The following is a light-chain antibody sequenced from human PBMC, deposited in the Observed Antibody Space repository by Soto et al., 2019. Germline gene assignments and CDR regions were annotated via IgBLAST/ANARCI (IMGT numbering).Light chain of an antibody. J-gene: IGKJ4*01. CDR2: GAS. CDR3: HQYGSSPLT. V-gene: IGKV3-20*01. CDR1: QSISDT. Sequence: ETVMTQSPATLSVSPGGRATLSCRASQSISDTLAWYQQKPGQAPRLLIYGASSRATGIPHRFSGSGSGTDFTLTISRLEPEDFAVYYCHQYGSSPLTFGGGTKVDIK.